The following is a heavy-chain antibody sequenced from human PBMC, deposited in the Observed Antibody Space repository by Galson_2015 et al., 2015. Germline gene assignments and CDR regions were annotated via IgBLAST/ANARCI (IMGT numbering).Heavy chain of an antibody. CDR3: AKEKLGTSWVSFDI. D-gene: IGHD3-16*01. Sequence: SLRLSCAASGFTSEDYSLHWVRQAPGRGLEWVSLIDKKGEKVFYGDSVKGRFAISRDNRRRSLYLQMNSLRADDSALYYCAKEKLGTSWVSFDIWGQGTMVTVSS. J-gene: IGHJ3*02. CDR1: GFTSEDYS. CDR2: IDKKGEKV. V-gene: IGHV3-43*01.